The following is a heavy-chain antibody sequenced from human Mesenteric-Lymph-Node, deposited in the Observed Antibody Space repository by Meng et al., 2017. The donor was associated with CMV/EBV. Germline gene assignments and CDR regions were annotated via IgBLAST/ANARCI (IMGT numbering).Heavy chain of an antibody. CDR3: ARSFRYNWNYAYWYFDL. Sequence: SETLSLTCTVSGGSISSYYWSWIRQPPGKGLEWIGYIYYSGSTNYNPSLKSRVTISVDTSKNQFSLKLSSVTAADTAVYYCARSFRYNWNYAYWYFDLWGRGTLVTVSS. CDR1: GGSISSYY. D-gene: IGHD1-7*01. CDR2: IYYSGST. J-gene: IGHJ2*01. V-gene: IGHV4-59*01.